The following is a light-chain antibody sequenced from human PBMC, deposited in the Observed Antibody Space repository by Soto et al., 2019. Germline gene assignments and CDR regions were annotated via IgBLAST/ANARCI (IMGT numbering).Light chain of an antibody. Sequence: IPLTQSPSSLSASVGDRVTITCRASQVIDKDLAWYQQKPGKAPSLLIYAASSVQHGVPSRSSGSGSGTDFTLTINSLQPADVATYFCQQFYSYPLTFGPGTKVDLK. V-gene: IGKV1-9*01. CDR2: AAS. CDR1: QVIDKD. CDR3: QQFYSYPLT. J-gene: IGKJ3*01.